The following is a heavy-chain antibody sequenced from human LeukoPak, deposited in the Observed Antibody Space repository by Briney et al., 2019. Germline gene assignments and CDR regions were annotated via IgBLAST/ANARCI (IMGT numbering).Heavy chain of an antibody. D-gene: IGHD1-7*01. J-gene: IGHJ5*02. Sequence: SETLSLTCTVSGGSISSYYWSWIRQPPGKGLEWIGYIHYSGSTNYNPSLKSRVTISVDTSKNQFSLKLSSVTAADTAVYYCARDPTGTRVDWFDPWGQGTLVTVSS. CDR1: GGSISSYY. CDR2: IHYSGST. V-gene: IGHV4-59*01. CDR3: ARDPTGTRVDWFDP.